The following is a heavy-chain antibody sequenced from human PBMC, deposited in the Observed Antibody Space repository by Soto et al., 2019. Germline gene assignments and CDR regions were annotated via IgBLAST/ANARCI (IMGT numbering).Heavy chain of an antibody. Sequence: GESLKISCKGSGYSFTSYWISWVRQMPGKGLEWMGRIGPSDSYTNYSPSFQGHVTISADKSISTAYLQWSSLKASDTAMYYCARRRYDFWSGYYIYYGMDVWGQGTTGTVS. D-gene: IGHD3-3*01. J-gene: IGHJ6*02. CDR1: GYSFTSYW. V-gene: IGHV5-10-1*01. CDR2: IGPSDSYT. CDR3: ARRRYDFWSGYYIYYGMDV.